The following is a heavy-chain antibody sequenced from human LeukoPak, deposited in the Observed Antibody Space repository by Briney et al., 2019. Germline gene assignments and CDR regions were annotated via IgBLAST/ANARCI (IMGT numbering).Heavy chain of an antibody. CDR2: INHSGST. Sequence: TSSETLSLTCAVYGGSFSGYYWSWIRQPPGKGLEWIGEINHSGSTNYNPSLKSRVTISVDTSKNQFSLKLSSVTAADTAVYYCARHGTYYYGSGSFLTNWFDPWGQGTLVTVSS. J-gene: IGHJ5*02. CDR1: GGSFSGYY. CDR3: ARHGTYYYGSGSFLTNWFDP. V-gene: IGHV4-34*01. D-gene: IGHD3-10*01.